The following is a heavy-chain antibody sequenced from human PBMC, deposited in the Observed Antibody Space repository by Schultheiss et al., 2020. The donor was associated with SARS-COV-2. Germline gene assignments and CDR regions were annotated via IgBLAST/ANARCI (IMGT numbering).Heavy chain of an antibody. V-gene: IGHV3-66*02. D-gene: IGHD2-8*01. CDR3: ASSLTPVRNAFDI. Sequence: GGSLRLSCAASGFTVSSNYMSWVRQAPGKGLEWVSVIYSGDNTYYADSVKGRFTISRDNSKNTLYLQMNSLRAEDTAVYYCASSLTPVRNAFDIWVQGTMGTSSS. CDR1: GFTVSSNY. J-gene: IGHJ3*02. CDR2: IYSGDNT.